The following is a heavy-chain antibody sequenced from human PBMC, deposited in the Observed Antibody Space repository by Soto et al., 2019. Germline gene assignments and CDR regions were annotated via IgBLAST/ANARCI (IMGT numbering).Heavy chain of an antibody. CDR3: XXXXXXXXXXXGYFDY. CDR2: IGGSGGST. Sequence: EVQLLESGGGLVQPGGSLRLSCAASGFTFSSYAMSWVRQAPGKGLEWVSAIGGSGGSTYYADSVKGRFTIXRDNSKNXXXXXXXXXXXXXXXXXXXXXXXXXXXXXXGYFDYWGQGTLVTVSS. J-gene: IGHJ4*02. CDR1: GFTFSSYA. V-gene: IGHV3-23*01.